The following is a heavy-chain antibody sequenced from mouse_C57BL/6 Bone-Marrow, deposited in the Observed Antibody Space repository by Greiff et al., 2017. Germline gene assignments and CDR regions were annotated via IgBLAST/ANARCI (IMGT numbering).Heavy chain of an antibody. CDR3: AGAYPYWYFDV. CDR1: GYTFTSYG. CDR2: IYPRSGNT. Sequence: QVQLKQSGAELARPGASVKLSCKASGYTFTSYGISWVKQRTGQGLEWIGEIYPRSGNTYYNEKFKGKATLTADKSSSTAYMELRSLTSEDSAVYFCAGAYPYWYFDVWGTGTTVTVSS. V-gene: IGHV1-81*01. D-gene: IGHD2-10*01. J-gene: IGHJ1*03.